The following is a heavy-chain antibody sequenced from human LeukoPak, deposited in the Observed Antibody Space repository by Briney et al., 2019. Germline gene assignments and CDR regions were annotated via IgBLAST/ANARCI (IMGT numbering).Heavy chain of an antibody. V-gene: IGHV3-15*01. CDR1: GFTFSNAW. CDR2: IKSKTDGGTT. Sequence: GGSLRLSCAASGFTFSNAWMSWVRQAPGKGLEWVGCIKSKTDGGTTGYAAPVKGRFTISRDDSKNTLYLQMNSLKTEDTAVYYCTTRLAVADNWGQGTLVTVSS. CDR3: TTRLAVADN. J-gene: IGHJ4*02. D-gene: IGHD6-19*01.